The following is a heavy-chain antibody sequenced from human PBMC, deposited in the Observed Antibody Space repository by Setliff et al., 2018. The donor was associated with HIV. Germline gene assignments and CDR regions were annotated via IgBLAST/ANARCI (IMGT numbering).Heavy chain of an antibody. CDR3: ARWHPPYGFWEEDY. Sequence: SETLSLTCAVYGESVSGYYWSWIRQPPGKGLEWIGEINHSGSTNYNPSLKSRVTMSVGTSKNQFSLKLRSVTAADTAVYYCARWHPPYGFWEEDYWGQGTLVTV. CDR2: INHSGST. CDR1: GESVSGYY. D-gene: IGHD3-10*01. V-gene: IGHV4-34*01. J-gene: IGHJ4*02.